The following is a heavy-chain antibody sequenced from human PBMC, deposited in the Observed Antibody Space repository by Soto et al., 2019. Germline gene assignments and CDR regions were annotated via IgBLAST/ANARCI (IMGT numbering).Heavy chain of an antibody. CDR3: ARDPAAAGSRYFDY. Sequence: QVQLVQSGAEVKKPGASVKVSCKASGSTFTSYAMHWVRQAPGQRLEWMGWINAGNGNTKYSQKFQGRVTITRDTSASTADMELSSLRSEDTAVYYCARDPAAAGSRYFDYWGQGTLVTVSS. D-gene: IGHD6-13*01. CDR1: GSTFTSYA. CDR2: INAGNGNT. V-gene: IGHV1-3*01. J-gene: IGHJ4*02.